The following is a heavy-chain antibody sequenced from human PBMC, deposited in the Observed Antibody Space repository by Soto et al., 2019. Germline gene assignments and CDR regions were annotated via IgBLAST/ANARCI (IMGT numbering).Heavy chain of an antibody. CDR3: AKDQGGYSYGL. V-gene: IGHV3-23*01. D-gene: IGHD5-18*01. CDR2: ISGSGIST. Sequence: GGSLRLSCAASGFTFSSYAMSWVRQAPGKGLEWVSAISGSGISTYYADSVKGRFTISRDNSKNTLYLQMNSLRAEDTAVYYCAKDQGGYSYGLWGQGTLVTVSS. J-gene: IGHJ4*02. CDR1: GFTFSSYA.